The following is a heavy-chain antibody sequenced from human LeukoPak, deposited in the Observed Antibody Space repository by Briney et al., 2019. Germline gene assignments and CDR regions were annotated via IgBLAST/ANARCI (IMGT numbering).Heavy chain of an antibody. CDR1: GYTFTGYY. D-gene: IGHD1-26*01. CDR3: ARDRRPSGSYFSDY. V-gene: IGHV1-2*02. J-gene: IGHJ4*02. CDR2: INPNSGGT. Sequence: ASVKVSCKASGYTFTGYYMHWVRQAPRQGLEWMGWINPNSGGTNYAQKFQGRVTMTRDTSISTAYMELSRLRSDDTAVYYCARDRRPSGSYFSDYWGQGTLVTVSS.